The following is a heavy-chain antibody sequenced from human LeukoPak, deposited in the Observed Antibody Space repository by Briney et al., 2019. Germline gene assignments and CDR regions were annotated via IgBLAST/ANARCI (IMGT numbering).Heavy chain of an antibody. CDR1: GGTLSSYA. CDR2: IIPIFGTA. V-gene: IGHV1-69*13. Sequence: ASVKVSCKASGGTLSSYAISWVRQAPGQGLEWMGGIIPIFGTANYAQKFQGRVTITADESTSTAYMELSSLRSEDTAVYYCATETDGLDAFDIWGQGTMVTVSS. D-gene: IGHD3/OR15-3a*01. CDR3: ATETDGLDAFDI. J-gene: IGHJ3*02.